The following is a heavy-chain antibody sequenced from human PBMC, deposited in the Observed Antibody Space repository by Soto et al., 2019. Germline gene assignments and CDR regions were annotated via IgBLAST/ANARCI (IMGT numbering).Heavy chain of an antibody. J-gene: IGHJ6*02. CDR2: INQDGSAT. Sequence: EMQLVESGGGLVQPGGSLRLSCAASGFTLSTFYMTWVRQAPGKGLQWVAHINQDGSATYYVDSVKDRFTISRDNAKNSVYLHMNSLSAEDTAVYRCARWNFAMDVWGQGTTVTVS. CDR1: GFTLSTFY. V-gene: IGHV3-7*03. CDR3: ARWNFAMDV.